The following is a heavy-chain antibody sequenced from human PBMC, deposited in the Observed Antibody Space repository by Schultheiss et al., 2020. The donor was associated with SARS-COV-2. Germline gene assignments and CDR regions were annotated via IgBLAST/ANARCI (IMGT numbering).Heavy chain of an antibody. CDR1: GYTFSGYY. J-gene: IGHJ2*01. Sequence: ASVKVSCKASGYTFSGYYMHWVRQAPGQGLEWMGWINPNSGDTRYAQKFQGRVTMTRDTSISTAYMDLSRLTSDDPAVYYCAREVSKYCDLWGRGTLVTVSS. CDR2: INPNSGDT. CDR3: AREVSKYCDL. V-gene: IGHV1-2*02.